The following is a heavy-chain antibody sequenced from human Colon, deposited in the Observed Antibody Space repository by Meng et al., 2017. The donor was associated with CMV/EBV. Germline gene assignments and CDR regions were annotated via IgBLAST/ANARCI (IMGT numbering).Heavy chain of an antibody. CDR1: GNTFTGYY. CDR3: ARGSGYYDSGEGSYYYYYGLDV. CDR2: IIPMFGRT. D-gene: IGHD3-22*01. J-gene: IGHJ6*02. V-gene: IGHV1-69*05. Sequence: SVKVSCKASGNTFTGYYMHWVRQAPGQGLEWMGGIIPMFGRTNYAEKFQGRVSIATDESTSTVYMELSSLRSEDTAVYYCARGSGYYDSGEGSYYYYYGLDVWGQGTTVTVSS.